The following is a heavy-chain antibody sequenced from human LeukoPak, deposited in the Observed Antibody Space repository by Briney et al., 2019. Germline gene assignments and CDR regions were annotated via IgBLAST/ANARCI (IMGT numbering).Heavy chain of an antibody. D-gene: IGHD4-17*01. Sequence: GGSLRLSCAASGFTVSSNYMSWVRQAPGKGLEWVSVIYSGGSTYYADSVKGRFTISRDNSKNTLYLQMNSLRAEDTAVYYCAGSTVTDAFDIWGQGTMVTVSS. CDR1: GFTVSSNY. J-gene: IGHJ3*02. CDR2: IYSGGST. CDR3: AGSTVTDAFDI. V-gene: IGHV3-53*01.